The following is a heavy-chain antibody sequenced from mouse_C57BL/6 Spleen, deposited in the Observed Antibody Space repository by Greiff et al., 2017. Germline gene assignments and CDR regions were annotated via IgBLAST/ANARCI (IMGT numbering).Heavy chain of an antibody. V-gene: IGHV1-64*01. CDR2: IHPNSGST. CDR1: GYTFTSYW. J-gene: IGHJ3*01. CDR3: ARGYGSSYGFAY. D-gene: IGHD1-1*01. Sequence: QVQLQQPGAELVKPGASVKLSCKASGYTFTSYWMHWVKQRPGQGLEWIGMIHPNSGSTNYNEKFKSKATLTVDKSSSTAYMQLSSLTSEDSAVXYCARGYGSSYGFAYWGQGTLVTVSA.